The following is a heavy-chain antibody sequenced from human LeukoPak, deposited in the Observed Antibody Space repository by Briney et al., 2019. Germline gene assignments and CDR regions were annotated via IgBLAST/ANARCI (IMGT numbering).Heavy chain of an antibody. V-gene: IGHV4-38-2*01. CDR3: ARADCSGGRCHGPYYYYMDV. CDR1: GYSISTGYY. Sequence: SETLSLTCAVSGYSISTGYYWGWIRQPPGKGLEWIGSIYHSGSTYYNPSLKSRVTISVDTSKNQFSLKPSSVTAADTAVHYCARADCSGGRCHGPYYYYMDVWGKGTTVTVSS. CDR2: IYHSGST. D-gene: IGHD2-15*01. J-gene: IGHJ6*03.